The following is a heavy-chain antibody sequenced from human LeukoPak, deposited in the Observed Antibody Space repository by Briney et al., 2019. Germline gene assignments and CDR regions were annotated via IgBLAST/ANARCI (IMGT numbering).Heavy chain of an antibody. J-gene: IGHJ4*02. CDR3: AGVAVVGATTFDY. CDR1: GGSISSYY. D-gene: IGHD1-26*01. Sequence: PSETLSLTCTVSGGSISSYYWSWIRQPPGKGLEWIGYIYYSGSTNYNPSLKSRVTISVDTSKNQFSLKLSSVTAADTAVYYCAGVAVVGATTFDYWGQGTLVTVSS. CDR2: IYYSGST. V-gene: IGHV4-59*01.